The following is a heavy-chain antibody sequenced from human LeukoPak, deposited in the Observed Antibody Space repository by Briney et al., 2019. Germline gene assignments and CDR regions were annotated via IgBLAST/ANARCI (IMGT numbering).Heavy chain of an antibody. CDR3: ARESHYDFWSGYYDFDY. CDR1: GGTFSSYA. CDR2: IIPILGIA. V-gene: IGHV1-69*04. D-gene: IGHD3-3*01. J-gene: IGHJ4*02. Sequence: SVKVSCKASGGTFSSYAISWVRQAPGLGLEWMGMIIPILGIANYAQKFQGRVTITADKSTSTAYMELSSLRSEDTAVYYCARESHYDFWSGYYDFDYWGQGTLVTVSS.